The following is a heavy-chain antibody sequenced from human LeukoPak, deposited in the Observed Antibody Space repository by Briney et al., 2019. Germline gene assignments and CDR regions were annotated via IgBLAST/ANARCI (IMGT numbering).Heavy chain of an antibody. CDR1: GYTFTSYH. V-gene: IGHV1-46*01. J-gene: IGHJ4*02. Sequence: ASVKVSCKASGYTFTSYHMHWVRQAPGQGLEWMGIINPSGGSTSYAQKFQGRVTMTRDTSTSTVYMELSSLRSEDTAVYYCARDAVAGTRLYYWGQGTLVTVSS. D-gene: IGHD6-19*01. CDR2: INPSGGST. CDR3: ARDAVAGTRLYY.